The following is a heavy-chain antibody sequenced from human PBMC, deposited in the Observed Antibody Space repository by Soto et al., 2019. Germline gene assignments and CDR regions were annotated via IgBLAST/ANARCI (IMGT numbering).Heavy chain of an antibody. V-gene: IGHV3-23*01. D-gene: IGHD2-8*02. Sequence: EVQMLESGGGLAQPGGSLRLSCAVSGFICSSYDMSWVRQAPGKGLEWVSTILVGGSTHYEDSVRGRFTISRDTSKNTVYLQMSSLTAGDTAVYYCAKATATGGGAFEICDQGTMVTVSS. CDR3: AKATATGGGAFEI. J-gene: IGHJ3*02. CDR1: GFICSSYD. CDR2: ILVGGST.